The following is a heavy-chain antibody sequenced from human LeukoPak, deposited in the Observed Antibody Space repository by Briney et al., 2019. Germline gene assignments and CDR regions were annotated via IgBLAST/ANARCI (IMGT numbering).Heavy chain of an antibody. V-gene: IGHV4-39*01. Sequence: SETLSLTCTVSGGSISSSSYYWGWLRQPLGKGLEWIGSIYYSGSTYYNPSLKSRVTISVDTSKNQFSLKLSSVTAADTAVYYCATNIVATTNWFDPWGQGTLVTVSS. CDR1: GGSISSSSYY. CDR3: ATNIVATTNWFDP. CDR2: IYYSGST. D-gene: IGHD5-12*01. J-gene: IGHJ5*02.